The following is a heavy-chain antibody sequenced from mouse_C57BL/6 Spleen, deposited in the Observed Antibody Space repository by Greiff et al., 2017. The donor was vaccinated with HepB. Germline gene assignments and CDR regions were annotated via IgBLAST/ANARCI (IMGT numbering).Heavy chain of an antibody. CDR2: ISYDGSN. D-gene: IGHD2-4*01. V-gene: IGHV3-6*01. CDR1: GYSITSGYY. J-gene: IGHJ4*01. CDR3: ARGGLRRGYYYAMDY. Sequence: DVQLQESGPGLVKPSQSLSLTCSVTGYSITSGYYWNWIRQFPGNKLEWMGYISYDGSNNYNPSLKNRISITRDTSKNQFFLKLNSVTTEDTATYYCARGGLRRGYYYAMDYWGQGTSVTVSS.